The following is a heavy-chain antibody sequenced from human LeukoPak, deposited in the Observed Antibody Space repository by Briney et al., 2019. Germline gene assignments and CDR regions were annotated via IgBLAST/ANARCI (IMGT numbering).Heavy chain of an antibody. Sequence: PSETLSLTCTVSGGSISSSSYYWGWLRQPPGKGLEWIGSIYYSGSTYYNPSLKSRVTISVDMSKNQFSLKLSSVTAADTAVYYCARQWGHYDFWSGYQYYFDYWGQGTLVTVSS. D-gene: IGHD3-3*01. V-gene: IGHV4-39*01. CDR3: ARQWGHYDFWSGYQYYFDY. CDR2: IYYSGST. CDR1: GGSISSSSYY. J-gene: IGHJ4*02.